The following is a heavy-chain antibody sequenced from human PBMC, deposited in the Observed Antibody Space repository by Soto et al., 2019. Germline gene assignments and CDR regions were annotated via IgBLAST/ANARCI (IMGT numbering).Heavy chain of an antibody. Sequence: VGSLRLSCASSVCTFSSYAMHCVRHSPGKGLEWVAVISYDGSNKYYADSVKGRFTISRDNSKNTLYLQMNSLRAEDTAVYYCARDLTDIVAKAHFEYWGQGTLVIVSS. J-gene: IGHJ4*02. V-gene: IGHV3-30-3*01. CDR3: ARDLTDIVAKAHFEY. CDR1: VCTFSSYA. D-gene: IGHD5-12*01. CDR2: ISYDGSNK.